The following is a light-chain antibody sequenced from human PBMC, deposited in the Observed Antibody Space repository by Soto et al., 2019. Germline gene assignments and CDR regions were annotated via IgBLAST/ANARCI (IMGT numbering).Light chain of an antibody. J-gene: IGLJ2*01. V-gene: IGLV2-8*01. CDR1: SSDVGGYNY. CDR2: EDN. CDR3: SSHAGSNHVV. Sequence: QSALTQPPSASGSPGQSVTISCTGTSSDVGGYNYVSWYQQHPGKAPKLMIYEDNKRPSGVPDRFSGSKSGNTASLTVSGLQAEGEAHYCCSSHAGSNHVVFGGGTQVTVL.